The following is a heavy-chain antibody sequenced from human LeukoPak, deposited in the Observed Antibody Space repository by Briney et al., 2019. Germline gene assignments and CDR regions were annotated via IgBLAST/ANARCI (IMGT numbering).Heavy chain of an antibody. D-gene: IGHD1-26*01. Sequence: ASVKVSCKASGYTFTSYGISWVRQAPGRGLEWMGWISAYNGNTNYAQKLQGRVTMTTDTSTSTAYMELRSLRSDDTAVYYCARDSGSYEAYYFDYWGQGTLVTVSS. V-gene: IGHV1-18*01. CDR1: GYTFTSYG. CDR3: ARDSGSYEAYYFDY. CDR2: ISAYNGNT. J-gene: IGHJ4*02.